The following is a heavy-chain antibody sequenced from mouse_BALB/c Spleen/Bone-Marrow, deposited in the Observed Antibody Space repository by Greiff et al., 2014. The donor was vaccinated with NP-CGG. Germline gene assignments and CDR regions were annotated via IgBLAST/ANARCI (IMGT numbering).Heavy chain of an antibody. Sequence: VKLVESGPGLVAPSQSLSITCTVSGFSLTGYGVNWVRQPPGKGLEWLGMIWGDGSTDYNSALKSRLSISKDNSKNQVFLKMHSLQSDDTARYYCARRGDYGAWFAYWGQGTLVTVSA. V-gene: IGHV2-6-7*01. D-gene: IGHD1-1*01. CDR3: ARRGDYGAWFAY. J-gene: IGHJ3*01. CDR1: GFSLTGYG. CDR2: IWGDGST.